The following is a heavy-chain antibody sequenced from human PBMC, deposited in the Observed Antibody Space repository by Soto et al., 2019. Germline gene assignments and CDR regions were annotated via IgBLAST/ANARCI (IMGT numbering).Heavy chain of an antibody. CDR3: ARYEIAAAGSNFDY. J-gene: IGHJ4*02. Sequence: PSETLSLTCTVSGGSISSYYWSWIRQPPGKGLEWIGYIYYSGSTNYNPSLKSRVTISVDTSKNQFSLKLSSVTAADTAVYYCARYEIAAAGSNFDYWGQGTLVTVSS. D-gene: IGHD6-13*01. CDR1: GGSISSYY. CDR2: IYYSGST. V-gene: IGHV4-59*01.